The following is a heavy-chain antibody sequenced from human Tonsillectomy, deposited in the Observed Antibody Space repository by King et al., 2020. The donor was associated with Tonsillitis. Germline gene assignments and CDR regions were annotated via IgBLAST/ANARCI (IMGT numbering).Heavy chain of an antibody. D-gene: IGHD1-26*01. CDR3: AKDHQAIVGAPAGY. J-gene: IGHJ4*02. Sequence: VQLVDSGGGVVQPGRSLRLSCAASGCTFSSYGMHWFRQAPGQGLEWGAVISYDGSNNYYSVSVEGRCTISRDNSKNTLYLQMNSLRAEDTAVYYCAKDHQAIVGAPAGYWGQGTLVTVSS. V-gene: IGHV3-30*18. CDR1: GCTFSSYG. CDR2: ISYDGSNN.